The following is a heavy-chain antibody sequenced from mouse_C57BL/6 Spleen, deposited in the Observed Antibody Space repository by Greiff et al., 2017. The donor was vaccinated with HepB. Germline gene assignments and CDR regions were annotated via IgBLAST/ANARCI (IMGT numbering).Heavy chain of an antibody. CDR3: ARSKDGYYDYFDY. Sequence: VQLVESGPELVKPGASVKISCKASGYTFTDYYINWVKQRPGQGLEWIGWIFPGSGSTYYNEKFKGKATLTVDKSSSTAYMLLSSLTSEDSAVYCCARSKDGYYDYFDYWGQGTTLTVSS. D-gene: IGHD2-3*01. J-gene: IGHJ2*01. V-gene: IGHV1-75*01. CDR1: GYTFTDYY. CDR2: IFPGSGST.